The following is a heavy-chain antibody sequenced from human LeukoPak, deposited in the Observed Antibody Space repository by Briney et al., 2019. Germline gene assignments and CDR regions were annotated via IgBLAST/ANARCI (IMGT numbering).Heavy chain of an antibody. CDR3: ARDLGYYRADY. CDR1: GGSISAYY. CDR2: IKGDGSDN. Sequence: ETLSLTCTVSGGSISAYYWSWVRQAPGKGLEWVANIKGDGSDNHYVDSVRGRFTISRDNAKNSLYLQMNSLRAEDTAVYYCARDLGYYRADYWGQGTLVTVSS. V-gene: IGHV3-7*04. D-gene: IGHD1-26*01. J-gene: IGHJ4*02.